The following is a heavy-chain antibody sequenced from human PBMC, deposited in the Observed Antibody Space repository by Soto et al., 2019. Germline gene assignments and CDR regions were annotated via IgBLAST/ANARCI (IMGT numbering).Heavy chain of an antibody. CDR1: GFTFSSYA. V-gene: IGHV3-23*01. J-gene: IGHJ4*02. CDR3: AKTSNYDILTGYYHTYLDY. Sequence: QLGGSLRLSCAASGFTFSSYAMSWVRQAPGKGLEWVSAISGSGGSTYYADSVKGRFTISRDNSKNTLYLQMNSLRAEDTAVYYCAKTSNYDILTGYYHTYLDYWGQGTLVTVSS. D-gene: IGHD3-9*01. CDR2: ISGSGGST.